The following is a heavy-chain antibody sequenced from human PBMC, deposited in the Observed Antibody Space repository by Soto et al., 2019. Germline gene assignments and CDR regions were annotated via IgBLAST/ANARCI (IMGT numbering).Heavy chain of an antibody. CDR3: ARGDGYIYGNTFDS. V-gene: IGHV3-30-3*01. J-gene: IGHJ4*02. CDR1: GFTFNNYA. CDR2: ISYDGNNK. Sequence: AGGSLRLSCAASGFTFNNYAMHWVRQAPGKGLEWVAFISYDGNNKYYADSVTGRFTISRDNSRNTLYLQMNSLRAEDTAVYYCARGDGYIYGNTFDSWGQGPLVTV. D-gene: IGHD5-18*01.